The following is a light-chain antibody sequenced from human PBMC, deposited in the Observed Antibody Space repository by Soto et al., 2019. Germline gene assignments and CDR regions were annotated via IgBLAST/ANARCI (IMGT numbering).Light chain of an antibody. J-gene: IGKJ1*01. CDR2: KAS. V-gene: IGKV1-5*03. Sequence: DIQMTQSPSTLSASVGDRVTITCRASQSIGSWLAWYQQKPGKAPKLLVYKASSLASGVPSRISGSGSGTEFTLTISSLQPDDFASYSCQQYGSYSPWTFGQGTKVEIK. CDR3: QQYGSYSPWT. CDR1: QSIGSW.